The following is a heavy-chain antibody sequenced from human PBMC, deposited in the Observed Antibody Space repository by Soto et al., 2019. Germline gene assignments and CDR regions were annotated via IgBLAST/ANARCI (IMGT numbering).Heavy chain of an antibody. CDR2: ISSNGGST. J-gene: IGHJ4*02. Sequence: GGSLRLSCSVFGFSFSSYAMHWVRQAPGKGLQYVSSISSNGGSTYYADSVKGRFTISRDNSKSTLYLQMSSLRVEDTAVYYCVKDRYVDYLGQGTLVAVSS. V-gene: IGHV3-64D*06. CDR1: GFSFSSYA. CDR3: VKDRYVDY.